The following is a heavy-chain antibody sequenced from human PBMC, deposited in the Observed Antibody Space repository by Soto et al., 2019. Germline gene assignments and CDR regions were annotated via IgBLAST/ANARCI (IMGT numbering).Heavy chain of an antibody. V-gene: IGHV3-23*01. J-gene: IGHJ6*02. D-gene: IGHD2-21*01. Sequence: EVQLLESGGGLVQPGGSLRLSCAASGITFSTYAMRWVRQAPGKGLESVSVISESGGGTYHADSGKGRFTICRYKSKNTPSLQINSLRAEYTAVYYRAAWRILVDPTCWGQGTTVTVSS. CDR2: ISESGGGT. CDR3: AAWRILVDPTC. CDR1: GITFSTYA.